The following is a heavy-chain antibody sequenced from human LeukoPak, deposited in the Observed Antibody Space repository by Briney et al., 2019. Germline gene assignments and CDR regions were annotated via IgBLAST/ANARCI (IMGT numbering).Heavy chain of an antibody. D-gene: IGHD3-3*01. Sequence: ASVKVSCKASGGTFSSYAISWVRQAPGQGLEWMGGIIPIFGTANYAQKFQGRVTITADESTSTAYMELSSLRSEDTAVYYCARTSQVTIFGVVSAFDVWGQGTMVTVSS. V-gene: IGHV1-69*13. J-gene: IGHJ3*01. CDR3: ARTSQVTIFGVVSAFDV. CDR1: GGTFSSYA. CDR2: IIPIFGTA.